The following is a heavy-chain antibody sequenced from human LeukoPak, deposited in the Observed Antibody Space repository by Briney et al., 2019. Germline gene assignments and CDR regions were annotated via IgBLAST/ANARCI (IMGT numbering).Heavy chain of an antibody. CDR3: ARDGNGRPGRLAEPLFDS. CDR2: IYTSGST. J-gene: IGHJ5*01. Sequence: SETLSLTCIVSGGSISSYYWSWIRQPAGKGLEWIGRIYTSGSTNYNPSLKSRVTMTRDTSTSTVYMELSSLRSEDTAVYYCARDGNGRPGRLAEPLFDSWGQGTLVTVSS. CDR1: GGSISSYY. D-gene: IGHD1-14*01. V-gene: IGHV4-4*07.